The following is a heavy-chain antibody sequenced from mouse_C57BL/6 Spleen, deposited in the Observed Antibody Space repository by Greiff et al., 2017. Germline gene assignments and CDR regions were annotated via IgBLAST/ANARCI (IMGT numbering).Heavy chain of an antibody. Sequence: VKLQESGAELVKPGASVKLSCKASGYTFTEYTIHWVKQRSGQGLEWIGWFYPGSGSIRYNEKFKDKATLTADKSSSTVYMEISRLTSEDSAFXFCARHGGITTVVAPYWDFDVWGTGTTVTVSS. D-gene: IGHD1-1*01. J-gene: IGHJ1*03. CDR2: FYPGSGSI. CDR3: ARHGGITTVVAPYWDFDV. V-gene: IGHV1-62-2*01. CDR1: GYTFTEYT.